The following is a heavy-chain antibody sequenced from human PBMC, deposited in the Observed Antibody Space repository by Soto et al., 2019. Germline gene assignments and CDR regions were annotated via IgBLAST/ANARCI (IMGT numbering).Heavy chain of an antibody. V-gene: IGHV4-31*03. CDR1: GGSISSGGYY. Sequence: SETLSLTCTVSGGSISSGGYYWSWIRQHPGKGLEWIGYIYYSGSTYYNPSLKSRVTISVDTSKNQFSLKLSSVTAADTAVYYCARDLGYSYGYIDYWGQGTLVTVSS. CDR3: ARDLGYSYGYIDY. D-gene: IGHD5-18*01. CDR2: IYYSGST. J-gene: IGHJ4*02.